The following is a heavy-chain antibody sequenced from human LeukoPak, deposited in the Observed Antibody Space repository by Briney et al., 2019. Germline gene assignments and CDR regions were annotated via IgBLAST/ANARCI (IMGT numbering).Heavy chain of an antibody. CDR2: ISSSSSYI. CDR3: AREDGRNYYYGMDV. Sequence: PGGSLRLSCAASGFTFSSYSMNWVRQAPGKGLEWVSSISSSSSYIYYADSVKGRFTISRDNAKNSLYLQMNSLRAEDTAVYYCAREDGRNYYYGMDVWGQGTTVTVS. CDR1: GFTFSSYS. D-gene: IGHD2-15*01. J-gene: IGHJ6*02. V-gene: IGHV3-21*01.